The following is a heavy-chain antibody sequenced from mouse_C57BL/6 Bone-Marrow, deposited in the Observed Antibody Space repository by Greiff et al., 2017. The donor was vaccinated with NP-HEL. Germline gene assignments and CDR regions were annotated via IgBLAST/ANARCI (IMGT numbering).Heavy chain of an antibody. CDR2: IYPGDGDT. CDR3: ARRGRDLLIEDN. CDR1: GYAFSSYW. V-gene: IGHV1-80*01. D-gene: IGHD1-1*01. J-gene: IGHJ2*01. Sequence: QVQLQESGAELVKPGASVKISCKASGYAFSSYWMNWVKQRPGKGLEWIGQIYPGDGDTNYNGKFKGKATLTADKSSSTAYMQLSSLTSEDSAVYFCARRGRDLLIEDNWGRGTTLTVSS.